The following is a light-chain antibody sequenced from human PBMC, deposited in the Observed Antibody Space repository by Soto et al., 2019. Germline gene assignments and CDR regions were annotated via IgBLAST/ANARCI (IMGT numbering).Light chain of an antibody. CDR3: PQYDTSPT. Sequence: EIVLTQSPGTLSLSPGERATLSCRASQRINSNSLAWYQQIPGLAPRLLIYGASSRATGIPDRFSGSGSGTDFTLTISRLEPEDFAFYYCPQYDTSPTFGQGTKVEIK. CDR2: GAS. J-gene: IGKJ1*01. CDR1: QRINSNS. V-gene: IGKV3-20*01.